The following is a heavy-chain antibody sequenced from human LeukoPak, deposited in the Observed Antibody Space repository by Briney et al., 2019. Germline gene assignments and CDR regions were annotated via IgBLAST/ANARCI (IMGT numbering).Heavy chain of an antibody. CDR1: GGTFSSYA. CDR3: ARDAPAWYFDY. D-gene: IGHD2-2*01. V-gene: IGHV1-69*04. J-gene: IGHJ4*02. Sequence: ASVKVSCKASGGTFSSYAISWVRQDPGQGLEWMGRIIPILGIANYAQKFQGRVTITADKSTSTAYMELSSLRSEDTAVYYCARDAPAWYFDYWGQGTLVTVSS. CDR2: IIPILGIA.